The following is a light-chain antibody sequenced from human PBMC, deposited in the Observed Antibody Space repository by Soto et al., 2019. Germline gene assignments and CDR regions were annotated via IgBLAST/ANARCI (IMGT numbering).Light chain of an antibody. V-gene: IGKV3-11*01. J-gene: IGKJ5*01. Sequence: VLTQSPATVSLSPGERATLSCRASQSIHTSLAWYQQKPGQPPRLVVYDSTLRANGVPDRFGGSRSGTEFTLTINNLEPEDFAVYYCQQRNVWPPITFGQGTRLAIK. CDR2: DST. CDR1: QSIHTS. CDR3: QQRNVWPPIT.